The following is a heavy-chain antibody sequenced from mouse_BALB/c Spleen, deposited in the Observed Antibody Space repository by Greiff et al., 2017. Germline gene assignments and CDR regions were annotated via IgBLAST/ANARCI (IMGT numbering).Heavy chain of an antibody. J-gene: IGHJ3*01. Sequence: EVKLVESGGGLVKPGGSLKLSCAASGFTFSSYAMSWVRQTPEKRLEWVASISSGGSTYYPDSVKGRFTISRDNARNILYLQMSSLRSEDTAMYYCARGGFEALLRLPFAYWGQGTLVTVSA. CDR1: GFTFSSYA. D-gene: IGHD1-2*01. V-gene: IGHV5-6-5*01. CDR3: ARGGFEALLRLPFAY. CDR2: ISSGGST.